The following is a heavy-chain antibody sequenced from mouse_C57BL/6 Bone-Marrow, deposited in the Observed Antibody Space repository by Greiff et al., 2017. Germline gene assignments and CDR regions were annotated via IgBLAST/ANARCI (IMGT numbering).Heavy chain of an antibody. CDR2: ISDGGSYT. V-gene: IGHV5-4*03. Sequence: EVKLMESGGGLEKPGGSLKLSCAASGFTFRSYAMSWVRQTPEKRLEWVATISDGGSYTYYPDNVKGRFTISRDNAKNNLYLQMSHLKSEDTAMYYCARYYYGSSRWYFDVWGTGTTVTVSS. D-gene: IGHD1-1*01. CDR1: GFTFRSYA. J-gene: IGHJ1*03. CDR3: ARYYYGSSRWYFDV.